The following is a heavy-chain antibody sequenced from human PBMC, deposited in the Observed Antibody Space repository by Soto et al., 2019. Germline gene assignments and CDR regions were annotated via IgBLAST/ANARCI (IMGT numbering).Heavy chain of an antibody. J-gene: IGHJ4*02. Sequence: QVQLVQSGAEVKKPGASVKVSCKASGYTFTGYYMHWVRQAPGQGIEWMGWINPNSGGTNYAQKSQGRVTMTRDTSISTAYMGLSRLRSDDTAVYYCARDLPSMVRGVPGVDYWGQGTLVTVSS. CDR3: ARDLPSMVRGVPGVDY. CDR1: GYTFTGYY. CDR2: INPNSGGT. D-gene: IGHD3-10*01. V-gene: IGHV1-2*02.